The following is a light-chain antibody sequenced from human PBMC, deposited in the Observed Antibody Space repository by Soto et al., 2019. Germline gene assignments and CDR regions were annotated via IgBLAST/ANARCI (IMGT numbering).Light chain of an antibody. CDR1: QSVISSY. V-gene: IGKV3-11*01. J-gene: IGKJ4*01. Sequence: EVVLTQSPGTLSLSPGERATLSCRASQSVISSYLAWYRQKPGQAPRLLIYGASNRATGIPARFGGSGSGTDFTLTISSLETEDFAVYYCQQRTNWPLTFGGGTKVDIK. CDR2: GAS. CDR3: QQRTNWPLT.